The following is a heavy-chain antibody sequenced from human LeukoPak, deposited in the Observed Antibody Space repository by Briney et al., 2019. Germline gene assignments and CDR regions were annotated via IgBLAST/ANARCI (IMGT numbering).Heavy chain of an antibody. V-gene: IGHV4-34*01. CDR2: INHSGST. CDR1: GGSFSGYY. CDR3: ARHVIRRDYSSGWSQSRYYYYYIDV. D-gene: IGHD6-19*01. Sequence: PSETLSLTCAVYGGSFSGYYWSWIRQPPGKGLEWIGEINHSGSTNYNPSLKSRVTISVDTSKNQFSLKLSSVTAADTAVYYCARHVIRRDYSSGWSQSRYYYYYIDVWGKGTTVTISS. J-gene: IGHJ6*03.